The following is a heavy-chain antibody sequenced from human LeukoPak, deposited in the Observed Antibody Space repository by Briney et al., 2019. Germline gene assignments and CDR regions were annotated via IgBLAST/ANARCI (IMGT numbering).Heavy chain of an antibody. D-gene: IGHD6-19*01. CDR3: ARDRGWLYY. J-gene: IGHJ4*02. V-gene: IGHV3-7*01. CDR1: GFTFSSYG. CDR2: IKQDGSEK. Sequence: GGSLRLSCAASGFTFSSYGMSWVRQAPGKGLEWVANIKQDGSEKYYVDSVKGRFTISRDNAKNSLYLQMNSLRAEDTAVYYCARDRGWLYYWGQGTLVTVSS.